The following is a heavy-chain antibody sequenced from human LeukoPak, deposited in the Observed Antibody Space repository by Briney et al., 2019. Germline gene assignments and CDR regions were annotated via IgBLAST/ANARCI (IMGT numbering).Heavy chain of an antibody. J-gene: IGHJ4*02. V-gene: IGHV5-51*01. D-gene: IGHD3-10*01. CDR3: ARVRPAVRGVVFDY. Sequence: EETLKISRKSSGYSFTSYRIGWVRHIHGKRLEWNRIIYPGDSDTRYSPSFQGQVTISADKSISTAYLQWSSLKASDTAMYYCARVRPAVRGVVFDYWGQGTLVTVSS. CDR1: GYSFTSYR. CDR2: IYPGDSDT.